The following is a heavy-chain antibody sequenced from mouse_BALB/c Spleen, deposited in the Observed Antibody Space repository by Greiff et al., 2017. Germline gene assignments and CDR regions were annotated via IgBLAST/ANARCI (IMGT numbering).Heavy chain of an antibody. CDR2: ISSGSSTI. CDR3: AAGTTQFAY. Sequence: EVQVVESGGGLVQPGGSRKLSCAASGFTFSSFGMHWVRQAPEKGLEWVAYISSGSSTIYYADTVKGRFTISRDNPKNTLFLQMTSLRSEDTAMYYCAAGTTQFAYWGQGTLVTVSA. D-gene: IGHD4-1*01. J-gene: IGHJ3*01. CDR1: GFTFSSFG. V-gene: IGHV5-17*02.